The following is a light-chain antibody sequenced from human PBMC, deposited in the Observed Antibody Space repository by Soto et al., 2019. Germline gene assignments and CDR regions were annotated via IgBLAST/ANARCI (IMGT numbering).Light chain of an antibody. J-gene: IGLJ3*02. Sequence: QAVVTQEPSLTVSPGGTVTLTCGSSTGAVTSGHYPYWFQQKPGQAPRTLIYDTSNKHSWTPARFSGSLLGGKAALTLSGAQPEDEAEYYCLLSSNGAQLVFGGGTKRTVL. CDR1: TGAVTSGHY. V-gene: IGLV7-46*01. CDR3: LLSSNGAQLV. CDR2: DTS.